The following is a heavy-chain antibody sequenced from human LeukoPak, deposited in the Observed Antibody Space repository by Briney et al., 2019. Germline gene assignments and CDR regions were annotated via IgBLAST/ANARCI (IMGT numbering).Heavy chain of an antibody. CDR3: ARATTVTLDY. Sequence: SETLSLTCTVSGGSISSYYWSWIRQPPGKGLEWIGYIYYSGSTNYNPSLKSRVTISVDTSKNQFSLKLSSVTAADTAVYYCARATTVTLDYWGQGTLVTVSP. V-gene: IGHV4-59*01. CDR2: IYYSGST. D-gene: IGHD4-17*01. J-gene: IGHJ4*02. CDR1: GGSISSYY.